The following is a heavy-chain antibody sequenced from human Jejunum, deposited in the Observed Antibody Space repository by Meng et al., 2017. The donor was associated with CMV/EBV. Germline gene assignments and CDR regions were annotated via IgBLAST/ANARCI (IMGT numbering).Heavy chain of an antibody. V-gene: IGHV3-30*02. CDR1: FA. J-gene: IGHJ4*02. Sequence: FAIHWVRQTPVKGLASVAFLLYDGSINYYDDSVKVRFTISRDNSENTLYLQMNSLRAEDTAIYYCAKSPRYCSSTTCYEGGYFDYWGQGTLVTVSS. CDR3: AKSPRYCSSTTCYEGGYFDY. D-gene: IGHD2-2*01. CDR2: LLYDGSIN.